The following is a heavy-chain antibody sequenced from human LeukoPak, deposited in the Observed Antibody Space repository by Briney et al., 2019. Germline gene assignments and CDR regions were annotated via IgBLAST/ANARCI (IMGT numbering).Heavy chain of an antibody. CDR3: ARDEGRGAFEI. V-gene: IGHV4-59*01. J-gene: IGHJ3*02. CDR2: IHYSGST. Sequence: SETLSLTCTVSGGSISSFYWGWIRQPPGKGLEWIGYIHYSGSTNYNTSLKSRVTISVDTSKNQFSLKLSSVTAADTAVYYCARDEGRGAFEIWGQGTMVTVSS. CDR1: GGSISSFY.